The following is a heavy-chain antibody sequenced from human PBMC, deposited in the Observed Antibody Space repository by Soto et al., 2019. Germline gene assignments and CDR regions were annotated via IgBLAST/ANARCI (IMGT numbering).Heavy chain of an antibody. CDR2: IYYSGST. CDR3: ARDRTGGATDY. CDR1: GGSISSYY. J-gene: IGHJ4*02. Sequence: PSETLSLTCTVSGGSISSYYWSWIRQPPGKGLEWIGYIYYSGSTNYNPSLKSRVTISVDTSKNQFSLKLSSVTAADTAVYYCARDRTGGATDYWGQGTLVTVSS. D-gene: IGHD1-26*01. V-gene: IGHV4-59*01.